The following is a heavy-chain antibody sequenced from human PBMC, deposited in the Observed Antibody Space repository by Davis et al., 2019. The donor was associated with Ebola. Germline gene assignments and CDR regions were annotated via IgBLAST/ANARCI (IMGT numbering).Heavy chain of an antibody. J-gene: IGHJ4*02. Sequence: GGSLRLSCAASGFTFSSYGMHWVRQAPGTGLEWVALISYDGSNKYYADSVKGRFTISRDNSKNTLYLQMSSLRAEDTAVYYCARRGGYYDSSGYSLDYWGQGTLVTVSS. CDR1: GFTFSSYG. CDR3: ARRGGYYDSSGYSLDY. V-gene: IGHV3-30*03. CDR2: ISYDGSNK. D-gene: IGHD3-22*01.